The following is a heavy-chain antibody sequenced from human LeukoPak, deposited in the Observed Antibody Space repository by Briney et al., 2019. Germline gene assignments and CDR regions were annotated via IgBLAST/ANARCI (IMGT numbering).Heavy chain of an antibody. CDR2: IYYSGST. J-gene: IGHJ4*02. CDR3: ARDGGSGRYVY. Sequence: SETLSLTCTVSGGSISSSSYYRGWIRQPPGKGLEWIGSIYYSGSTYYNPSLKSRVTMSVDTSKNQFSLRLSSVTAADTAVYYCARDGGSGRYVYWGQGTLVTVSS. D-gene: IGHD1-26*01. V-gene: IGHV4-39*07. CDR1: GGSISSSSYY.